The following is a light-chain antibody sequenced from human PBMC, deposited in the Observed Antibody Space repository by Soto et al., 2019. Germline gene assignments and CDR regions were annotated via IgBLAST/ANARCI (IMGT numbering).Light chain of an antibody. CDR3: QHANSFPIA. CDR1: QDIHTW. J-gene: IGKJ3*01. V-gene: IGKV1-12*01. CDR2: GAS. Sequence: DIQMTQSPSSVSASVGDRVTITCRASQDIHTWLAWYQQKPGKAPNRLSYGASNLQSGVPSTFSARGSGRDFTLTIRSLQPDDFATDYCQHANSFPIAFGPGTKVDFK.